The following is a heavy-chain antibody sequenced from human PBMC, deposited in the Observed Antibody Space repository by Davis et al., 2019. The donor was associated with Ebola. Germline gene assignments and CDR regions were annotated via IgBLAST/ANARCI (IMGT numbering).Heavy chain of an antibody. CDR2: INPSGGST. CDR1: GYTFTSYY. Sequence: AASVKVSCKASGYTFTSYYMHWVRQAPGQGLEWMGIINPSGGSTSYAQKFQGRLTITRDTSATTAYMELSSLRSEDTAVYYCARGRRLGVLRWFDPWGQGTLVTVSS. D-gene: IGHD2-2*01. V-gene: IGHV1-46*01. CDR3: ARGRRLGVLRWFDP. J-gene: IGHJ5*02.